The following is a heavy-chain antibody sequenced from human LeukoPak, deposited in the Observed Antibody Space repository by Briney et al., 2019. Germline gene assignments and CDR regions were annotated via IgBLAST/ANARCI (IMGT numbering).Heavy chain of an antibody. J-gene: IGHJ4*02. CDR2: LYSGGST. D-gene: IGHD6-13*01. V-gene: IGHV3-66*01. CDR1: GFTFNSNY. CDR3: AAAPLY. Sequence: PGGSLRLSCAASGFTFNSNYMSWVRQAPGKGLEWVSALYSGGSTYYADSVKGRFTISRDNSKNTLYLQMNSLRAEDTAVYYCAAAPLYWGQGTLVIVSS.